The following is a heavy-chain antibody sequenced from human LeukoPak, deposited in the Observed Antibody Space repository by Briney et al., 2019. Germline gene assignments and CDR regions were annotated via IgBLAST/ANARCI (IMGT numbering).Heavy chain of an antibody. CDR2: IYSGGST. CDR3: ARGDY. V-gene: IGHV3-66*01. Sequence: ETLSLTCAVYGGSFSGYYWSWIRQPPGKGLEWVSVIYSGGSTYYADSVKGRFTISRDNSKNTLYLQMNSLGAEDTAVYYCARGDYWGQGTLVTVSS. CDR1: GGSFSGYY. J-gene: IGHJ4*02.